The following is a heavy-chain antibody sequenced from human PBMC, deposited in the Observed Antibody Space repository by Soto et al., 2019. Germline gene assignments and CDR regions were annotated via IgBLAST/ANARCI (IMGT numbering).Heavy chain of an antibody. CDR1: GFTFSSYG. J-gene: IGHJ6*02. CDR3: ARDYLLRGEYYYYGMDV. D-gene: IGHD2-21*01. V-gene: IGHV3-33*01. CDR2: IWYDGSNK. Sequence: GGSLRLSCAASGFTFSSYGMHWVRQAPGKGLEWVAVIWYDGSNKYYADSVKGRFTISRDNSKNTLYLQMNSLRAEDTAVYYCARDYLLRGEYYYYGMDVWGQGTTVTVS.